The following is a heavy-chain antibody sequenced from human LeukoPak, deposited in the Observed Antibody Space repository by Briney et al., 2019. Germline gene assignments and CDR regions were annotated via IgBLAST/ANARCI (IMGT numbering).Heavy chain of an antibody. J-gene: IGHJ4*02. D-gene: IGHD1-26*01. V-gene: IGHV1-3*01. CDR3: ARDSIWGSGTYGFDY. CDR2: INVGNDNT. Sequence: GASVKVSCKASGYTFTNYLIHWVRQAPGQRLEWMGWINVGNDNTKYSQNFQGRVTITGDTSASTAYMELSSLRSEDTAVYYCARDSIWGSGTYGFDYWGQGALVTVSS. CDR1: GYTFTNYL.